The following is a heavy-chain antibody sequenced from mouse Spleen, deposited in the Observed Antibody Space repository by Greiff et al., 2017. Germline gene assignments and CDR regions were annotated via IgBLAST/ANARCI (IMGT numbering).Heavy chain of an antibody. CDR1: GFTFSSYT. D-gene: IGHD1-1*01. J-gene: IGHJ2*01. Sequence: EVKLMESGGGLVKPGGSLKLSCAASGFTFSSYTMSWVRQTPAKRLEWVATISSGGGNTYYPDSVKGRFTISRDNARNTLYLQMSSLRSEDTAMYYCARHRGYYYDGSYGFDYWGQGTTLTVSS. CDR2: ISSGGGNT. V-gene: IGHV5-9*04. CDR3: ARHRGYYYDGSYGFDY.